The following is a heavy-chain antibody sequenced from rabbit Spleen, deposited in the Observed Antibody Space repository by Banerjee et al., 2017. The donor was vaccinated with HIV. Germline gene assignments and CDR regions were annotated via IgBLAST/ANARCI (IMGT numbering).Heavy chain of an antibody. V-gene: IGHV1S45*01. Sequence: QEQLVESGGGLVKPGASLTLTCKASGFSFSSSDYMCWVRQAPGKGLEWIACIDTGSSGFSYFATWAKGRFTISKTSSTTVTLQMTSLTAADTATYFCARDTSSSFSSYGMDLWGPGTLVTVS. J-gene: IGHJ6*01. CDR2: IDTGSSGFS. D-gene: IGHD1-1*01. CDR1: GFSFSSSDY. CDR3: ARDTSSSFSSYGMDL.